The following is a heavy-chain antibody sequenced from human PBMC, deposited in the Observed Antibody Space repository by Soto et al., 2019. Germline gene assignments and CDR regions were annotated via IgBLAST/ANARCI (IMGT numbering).Heavy chain of an antibody. Sequence: STPLSLTGAVSGVPMTKTNWLRWVRQRAGEWLEWMGEVFHSGSTSYNPSLKSRVTISVVKSKNQFSLNLTSVTAADTAVYYCTRVAQGKCSGSRCYRWFDPWGQGTLVTVSS. J-gene: IGHJ5*02. CDR1: GVPMTKTNW. CDR3: TRVAQGKCSGSRCYRWFDP. V-gene: IGHV4-4*02. CDR2: VFHSGST. D-gene: IGHD2-2*01.